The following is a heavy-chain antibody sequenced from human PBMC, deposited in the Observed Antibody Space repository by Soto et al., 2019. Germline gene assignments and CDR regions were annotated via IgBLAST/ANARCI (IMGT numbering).Heavy chain of an antibody. V-gene: IGHV3-23*01. D-gene: IGHD1-26*01. CDR1: GFTFSSYA. Sequence: GGSLRLSCAASGFTFSSYAMSWVRQAPGKGLEWVSAISGSGGSTYYADSVKGRFTISRDNSKNTLYLQMNSLRAEDTAVYYCAKGVSEEWELLEGYYFDYWGQGTLVTVSS. J-gene: IGHJ4*02. CDR2: ISGSGGST. CDR3: AKGVSEEWELLEGYYFDY.